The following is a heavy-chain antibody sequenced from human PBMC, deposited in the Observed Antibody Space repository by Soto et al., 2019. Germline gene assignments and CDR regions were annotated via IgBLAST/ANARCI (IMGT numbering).Heavy chain of an antibody. D-gene: IGHD4-17*01. V-gene: IGHV1-58*01. CDR1: GFTFSKSS. CDR2: VVVGSDNT. CDR3: AAEVDDYADFNQ. Sequence: ASVKFSCKTSGFTFSKSSVQWMRQARGQRLEWIGWVVVGSDNTRYAQNFQDRVTITRDMSTSTSYMELSSLTSEDTAVYFCAAEVDDYADFNQWGQGTPITVS. J-gene: IGHJ4*02.